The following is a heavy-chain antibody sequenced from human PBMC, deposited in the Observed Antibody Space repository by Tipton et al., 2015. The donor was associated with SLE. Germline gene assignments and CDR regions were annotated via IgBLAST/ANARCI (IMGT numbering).Heavy chain of an antibody. J-gene: IGHJ3*02. CDR3: ARDQGIVVPDAFDI. V-gene: IGHV3-21*01. Sequence: GSLRLSCAASGFTFSSYSMNWVRQAPGKGLEWVSSISSSGSYIYYADSVKGRFTISRDNAKNSLYLQMNSLRAEDTAVYYCARDQGIVVPDAFDIWGQGTMVTVSS. D-gene: IGHD3-22*01. CDR1: GFTFSSYS. CDR2: ISSSGSYI.